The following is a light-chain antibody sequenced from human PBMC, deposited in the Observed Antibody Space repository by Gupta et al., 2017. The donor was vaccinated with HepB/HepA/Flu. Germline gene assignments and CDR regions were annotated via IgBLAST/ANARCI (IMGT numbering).Light chain of an antibody. CDR1: QRIDSW. J-gene: IGKJ1*01. CDR3: QQYNDYSLWT. V-gene: IGKV1-5*03. Sequence: DIQMTQSPSTLSASVGDRVTITCRASQRIDSWLAWYQQQPGKAPKLLIYRASSRQSGVSSRFSGSGFGTEFTLTISSRQPDDFASYYCQQYNDYSLWTFGQGTKVEIK. CDR2: RAS.